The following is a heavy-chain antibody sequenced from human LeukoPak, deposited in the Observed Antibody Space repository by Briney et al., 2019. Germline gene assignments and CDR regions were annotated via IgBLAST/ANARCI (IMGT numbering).Heavy chain of an antibody. D-gene: IGHD2-15*01. CDR3: ARDCSGGSCSSDFDY. CDR2: ISAYNGNT. J-gene: IGHJ4*02. Sequence: ASVKVSCKASGYTFTSYGISCVRQAPGQGLEWMGWISAYNGNTNYAQKLQGRVTMTTDTSTSTAYMELRSLRSDDTAVYYCARDCSGGSCSSDFDYWGQGTLVTVSS. CDR1: GYTFTSYG. V-gene: IGHV1-18*01.